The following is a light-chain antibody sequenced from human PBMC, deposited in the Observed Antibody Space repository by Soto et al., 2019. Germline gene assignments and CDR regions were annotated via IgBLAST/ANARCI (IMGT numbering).Light chain of an antibody. CDR3: SSFAATFSWV. Sequence: QSVLTQPRSVSGPPGQSVTISCTGTSSDVGGYDRVSWYQQRPGKAPKLIIYDVARRPSGVPDRFSGSKSGNTASLTISGLQADDEADYYCSSFAATFSWVFGGGTKVTVL. J-gene: IGLJ3*02. CDR1: SSDVGGYDR. V-gene: IGLV2-11*01. CDR2: DVA.